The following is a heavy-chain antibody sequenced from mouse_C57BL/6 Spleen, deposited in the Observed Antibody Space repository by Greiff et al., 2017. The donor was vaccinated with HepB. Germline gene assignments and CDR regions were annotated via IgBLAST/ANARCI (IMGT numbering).Heavy chain of an antibody. Sequence: VQLQQPGAELVRPGSSVKLSCKASGYTFTSYWMHWVKQRPIQGLEWIGNIDPSDSETHYNQKFKDKATLTVDKSSSTAYMQLSSLTSEDSAVYYCARPGGYYGSSYAWFAYWGQGTLVTVSA. CDR2: IDPSDSET. D-gene: IGHD1-1*01. V-gene: IGHV1-52*01. CDR1: GYTFTSYW. J-gene: IGHJ3*01. CDR3: ARPGGYYGSSYAWFAY.